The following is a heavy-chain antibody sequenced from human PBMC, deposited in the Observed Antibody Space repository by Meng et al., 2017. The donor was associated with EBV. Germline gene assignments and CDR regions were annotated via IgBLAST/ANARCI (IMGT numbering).Heavy chain of an antibody. CDR3: ASESGRGYTPDY. V-gene: IGHV1-69*01. CDR2: FLPRLGAP. J-gene: IGHJ4*02. CDR1: GGPFRYYA. Sequence: QVQVVQSAAEVKKPWSSVKVSCKTSGGPFRYYAISWVRQAPGQGLEWLGGFLPRLGAPNYAQKFHGRVKITADESKSTHYMDLSSLRSEDTAIYYCASESGRGYTPDYWGQGTLVTVSS. D-gene: IGHD3-10*01.